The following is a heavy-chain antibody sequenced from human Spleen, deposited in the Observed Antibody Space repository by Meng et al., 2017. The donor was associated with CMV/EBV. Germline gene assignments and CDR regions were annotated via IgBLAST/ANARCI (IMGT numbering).Heavy chain of an antibody. V-gene: IGHV3-73*01. J-gene: IGHJ4*02. CDR3: TRHGVDVEQQLPDY. CDR1: GFTFRGSA. D-gene: IGHD6-13*01. Sequence: SGFTFRGSAMHWVRQASGKGLEWVGRIRSKANSYATAYAASVKGRFTISRDDSKNTAYLQMNSLKTEDTAVYYCTRHGVDVEQQLPDYWGQGTLVTVSS. CDR2: IRSKANSYAT.